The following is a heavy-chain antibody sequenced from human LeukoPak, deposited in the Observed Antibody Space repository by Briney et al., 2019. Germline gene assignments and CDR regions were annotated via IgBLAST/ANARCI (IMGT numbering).Heavy chain of an antibody. Sequence: ASVKVSCKASGYTFTGYYMHWVRQAPGQGLEWMGWINPNSGGTNYAQKFQGRVTMTRDTSISTAYMELSRLRSDDTAVYYCARSDTYYYDSSGYYKEPNAFDIWGQGTMVTVSS. CDR3: ARSDTYYYDSSGYYKEPNAFDI. J-gene: IGHJ3*02. CDR1: GYTFTGYY. V-gene: IGHV1-2*02. CDR2: INPNSGGT. D-gene: IGHD3-22*01.